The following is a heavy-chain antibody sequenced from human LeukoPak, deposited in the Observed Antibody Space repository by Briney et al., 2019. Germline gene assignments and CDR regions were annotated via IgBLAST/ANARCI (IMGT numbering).Heavy chain of an antibody. CDR3: ARVRTYYYDSSGFDAFDI. CDR1: GGSISSYY. J-gene: IGHJ3*02. V-gene: IGHV4-59*01. CDR2: IYYSGST. D-gene: IGHD3-22*01. Sequence: PSETLSLTCTVSGGSISSYYWSWIRQPPGKGPEWIGYIYYSGSTNYNPSLKSRVTISVDTSKNQFSLKLSSVTAADTAVYYCARVRTYYYDSSGFDAFDIWGQGTMVTVSS.